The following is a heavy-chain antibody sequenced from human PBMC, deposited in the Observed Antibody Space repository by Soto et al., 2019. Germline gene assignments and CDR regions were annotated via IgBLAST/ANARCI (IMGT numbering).Heavy chain of an antibody. Sequence: QVQLVQSGAELKKPGSSVRVSCKISGDSFSSYAISWVRQAPGEGLEWVGGIIPIFETATYAQKFQGRVTITAVESTTTAYMEVTRLRPEDTPIFYCAASDSSSWQHDYWGQGTLITVSS. CDR1: GDSFSSYA. J-gene: IGHJ4*02. D-gene: IGHD6-13*01. CDR2: IIPIFETA. V-gene: IGHV1-69*01. CDR3: AASDSSSWQHDY.